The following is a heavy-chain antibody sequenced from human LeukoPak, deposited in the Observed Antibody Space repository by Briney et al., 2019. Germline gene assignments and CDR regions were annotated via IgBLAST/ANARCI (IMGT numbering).Heavy chain of an antibody. CDR2: ISYDGSNK. CDR1: GFTFSSYA. D-gene: IGHD3-16*01. Sequence: GGSLRLSCAASGFTFSSYAMHWVRQAPGKGLEWVAVISYDGSNKYYADSVKGRFTISRDNSKNSLYLQMNSLRAEDTAVYYCAREGAIGYWGQGTLVTVSS. CDR3: AREGAIGY. J-gene: IGHJ4*02. V-gene: IGHV3-30-3*01.